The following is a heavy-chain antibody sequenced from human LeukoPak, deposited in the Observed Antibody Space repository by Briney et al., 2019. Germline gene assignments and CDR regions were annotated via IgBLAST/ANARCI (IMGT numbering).Heavy chain of an antibody. J-gene: IGHJ4*02. CDR1: GYTFTSYG. CDR2: INAGNGNT. D-gene: IGHD3-22*01. Sequence: ASVKVSCKASGYTFTSYGISWVRQAPGQGLEWMGWINAGNGNTKYSQEFQGRVTITRDTSASTAYMELSSLRSEDMAVYYCARGRYYYDSSGRELDYWGQGTLVTVSS. CDR3: ARGRYYYDSSGRELDY. V-gene: IGHV1-3*03.